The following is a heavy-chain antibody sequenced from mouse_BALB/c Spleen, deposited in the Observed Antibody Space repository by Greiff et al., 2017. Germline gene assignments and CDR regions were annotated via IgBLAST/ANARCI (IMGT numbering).Heavy chain of an antibody. Sequence: EVKLQESGPSLVKPSQTLSLTCSVTGDSITSGYWNWIRKFPGNKLEYMGYISYSGSTYYNPSLKSRISITRDTSKNQYYLQLNSVTTEDTATYYCARWTMITTYFDYWGQGTTLTVSS. CDR2: ISYSGST. V-gene: IGHV3-8*02. CDR3: ARWTMITTYFDY. D-gene: IGHD2-4*01. J-gene: IGHJ2*01. CDR1: GDSITSGY.